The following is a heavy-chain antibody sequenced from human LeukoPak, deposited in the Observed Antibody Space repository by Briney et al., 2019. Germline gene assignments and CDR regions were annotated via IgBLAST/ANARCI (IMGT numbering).Heavy chain of an antibody. Sequence: PSETLSLTCTVSGDSISSKSYYWGRIRQPPGKGLERIGRRYYSGSTYYNPSLKSRVTISVDTSNTQFSLKLSSVTAADAAVYYCARLRTAYSSGWYRRNDAFDIWGQGTMVTVSS. J-gene: IGHJ3*02. V-gene: IGHV4-39*07. D-gene: IGHD6-19*01. CDR2: RYYSGST. CDR1: GDSISSKSYY. CDR3: ARLRTAYSSGWYRRNDAFDI.